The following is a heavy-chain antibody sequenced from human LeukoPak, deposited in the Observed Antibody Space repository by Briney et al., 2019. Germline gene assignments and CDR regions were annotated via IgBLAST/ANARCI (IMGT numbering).Heavy chain of an antibody. Sequence: VESLEISWQGSGYSFTSYWMSWVRQMPGKGLGGVGIIYPGESDTRYSPSFQGPVTTPADKSISPAYLQWRSLKASDTAMYYCARQPYCGGECYFYDNWGQATLATVSS. CDR2: IYPGESDT. CDR1: GYSFTSYW. V-gene: IGHV5-51*01. CDR3: ARQPYCGGECYFYDN. D-gene: IGHD2-21*01. J-gene: IGHJ4*02.